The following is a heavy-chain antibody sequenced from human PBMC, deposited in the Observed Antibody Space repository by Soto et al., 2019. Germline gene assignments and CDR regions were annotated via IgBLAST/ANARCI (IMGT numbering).Heavy chain of an antibody. CDR2: VYPGDSDT. J-gene: IGHJ4*02. CDR1: GYSFTSYW. Sequence: GESLKISCKGSGYSFTSYWIGWVRQMPGKGLEWMEIVYPGDSDTRYSPSFQGQVTISADKSISTAYLQWSSLKASDTAMYYCARPGAYCSGGSCYWSYWGQGTLVTVSS. CDR3: ARPGAYCSGGSCYWSY. V-gene: IGHV5-51*01. D-gene: IGHD2-15*01.